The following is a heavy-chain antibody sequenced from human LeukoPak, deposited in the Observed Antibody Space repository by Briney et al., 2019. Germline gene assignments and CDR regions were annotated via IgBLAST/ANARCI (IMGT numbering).Heavy chain of an antibody. CDR1: GFTFATHW. V-gene: IGHV3-7*01. D-gene: IGHD1-26*01. CDR2: IKQDGGEK. Sequence: GGSLRLSCAASGFTFATHWMSWVRQAPGKGLEWVANIKQDGGEKYYVDSVRGRFTISRDDAKNSLYLQMNSLRAEDTAVYYCARGSGSLDADPWGQGTLVTVSS. J-gene: IGHJ5*02. CDR3: ARGSGSLDADP.